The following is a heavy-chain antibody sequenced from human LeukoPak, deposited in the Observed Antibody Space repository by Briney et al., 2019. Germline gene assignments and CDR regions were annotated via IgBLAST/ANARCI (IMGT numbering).Heavy chain of an antibody. CDR2: SSDSGNS. D-gene: IGHD4-17*01. CDR1: GGSFSGYY. V-gene: IGHV4-34*01. J-gene: IGHJ4*02. Sequence: PSETLSLTCAVYGGSFSGYYWTWIRQPPGKGLEWIGESSDSGNSNYNPSLKSRLTISVDTSKNQFSLKLNSVTAADTAVYYCAGGDYSSRGYYFDYWGRGTPVTASS. CDR3: AGGDYSSRGYYFDY.